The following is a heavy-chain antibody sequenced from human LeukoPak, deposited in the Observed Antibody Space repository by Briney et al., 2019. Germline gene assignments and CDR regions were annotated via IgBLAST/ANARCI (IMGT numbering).Heavy chain of an antibody. CDR2: ITPIFGEA. D-gene: IGHD5-12*01. CDR3: ARNSRVASTSGLNY. CDR1: GGTFASYP. J-gene: IGHJ4*02. Sequence: SVKVSCKVSGGTFASYPISWVRQAPGQGLEWMGEITPIFGEAQNAQKFQGRVTITADEPTSTVYMELTSLRLEDTAMYYCARNSRVASTSGLNYWGQGTLVTVSS. V-gene: IGHV1-69*01.